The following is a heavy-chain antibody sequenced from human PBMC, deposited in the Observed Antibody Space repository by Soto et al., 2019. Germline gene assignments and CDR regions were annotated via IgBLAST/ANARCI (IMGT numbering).Heavy chain of an antibody. J-gene: IGHJ4*02. Sequence: PGGSLRLSCAAPGFTFSTYGMHWFRQAPGKGLEWVAVISYDGSNKYYADSVKGRFTIPRDNSKNTLYLQMNSLRAEDTAVYYCAKDRESSSWPDYWGQGTLVTVSS. CDR3: AKDRESSSWPDY. CDR1: GFTFSTYG. D-gene: IGHD6-13*01. V-gene: IGHV3-30*18. CDR2: ISYDGSNK.